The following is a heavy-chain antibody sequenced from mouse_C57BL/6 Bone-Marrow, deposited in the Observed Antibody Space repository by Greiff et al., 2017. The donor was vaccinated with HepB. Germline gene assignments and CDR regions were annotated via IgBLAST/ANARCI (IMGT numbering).Heavy chain of an antibody. D-gene: IGHD1-1*01. CDR1: GYTFTSYD. J-gene: IGHJ1*03. CDR3: ARGFTTVVVRDFDV. Sequence: QVHVKQSGPELVKPGASVKLSCKASGYTFTSYDINWVKQRPGQGLEWIGWIYPRDGSTKYNEKFKGKATLTVDTSSSTAYMELHSLTSEDSAVYFCARGFTTVVVRDFDVWGTGTTVTVSS. CDR2: IYPRDGST. V-gene: IGHV1-85*01.